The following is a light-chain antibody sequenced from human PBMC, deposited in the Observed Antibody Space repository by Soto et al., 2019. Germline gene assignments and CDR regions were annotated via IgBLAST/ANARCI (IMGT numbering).Light chain of an antibody. V-gene: IGKV3-20*01. CDR1: QSVSSSY. Sequence: ETVLTQSPGTLSLSPGERDTLSCRTSQSVSSSYLAWYQQKPGQAPRLLMYGASNRASGIPDRFSGGGSGTDFTLTISRLEPEDFAVYYCQQCGGSSLIIFGQGTRLEIK. J-gene: IGKJ5*01. CDR2: GAS. CDR3: QQCGGSSLII.